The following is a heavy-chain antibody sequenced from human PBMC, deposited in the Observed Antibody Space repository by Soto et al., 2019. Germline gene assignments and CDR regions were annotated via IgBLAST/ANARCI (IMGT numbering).Heavy chain of an antibody. CDR3: AKIAESVAGTVYGY. CDR1: GFTFSSYA. Sequence: GGSLRLSCAASGFTFSSYAMGWVRQAPGKGLEWVSGISGSGGSTYYADSVKGRFTISRDNSKNTLFLQMNSLRAEDTAVYYCAKIAESVAGTVYGYWGQGTLVIVSS. D-gene: IGHD6-19*01. CDR2: ISGSGGST. J-gene: IGHJ4*02. V-gene: IGHV3-23*01.